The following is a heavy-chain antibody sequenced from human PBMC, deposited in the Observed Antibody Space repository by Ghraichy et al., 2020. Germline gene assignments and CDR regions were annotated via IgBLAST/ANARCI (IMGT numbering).Heavy chain of an antibody. CDR2: ISTSGGRS. Sequence: GGYLRLSCAASGFTFTDSAMSWVRQAPGKGLEWVSIISTSGGRSYFADSVKGRFTISRDNSKNTVSLQMSSLRAEDTAIYYCTKGKGELPTHFDYWGQGTLVTVSS. CDR1: GFTFTDSA. V-gene: IGHV3-23*01. CDR3: TKGKGELPTHFDY. D-gene: IGHD1-26*01. J-gene: IGHJ4*02.